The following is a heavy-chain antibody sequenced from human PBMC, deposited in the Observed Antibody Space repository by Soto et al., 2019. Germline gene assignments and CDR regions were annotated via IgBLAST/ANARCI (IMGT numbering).Heavy chain of an antibody. D-gene: IGHD4-17*01. CDR3: ARVNVTTVTTFEY. J-gene: IGHJ4*02. CDR1: VSPLSSYA. V-gene: IGHV1-69*13. Sequence: SVKSACNAPVSPLSSYAISLVRQAPGQGLEWMGGIIPIFGKANYAQKFQGRVTITADESTSTAYMEMSSLRSEDTAVYYWARVNVTTVTTFEYWGQGTLVTVSS. CDR2: IIPIFGKA.